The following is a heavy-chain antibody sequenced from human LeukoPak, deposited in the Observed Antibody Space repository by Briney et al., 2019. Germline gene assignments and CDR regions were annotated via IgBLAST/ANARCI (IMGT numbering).Heavy chain of an antibody. CDR2: INPRNGAT. CDR3: ARDPRDTGGSYDS. D-gene: IGHD2-8*02. J-gene: IGHJ5*01. Sequence: ASVKVSCKASGYTFTSYYTHWVRQAPGQGPDWMGYINPRNGATNYSQKFQGRLTMTRDTSISTAYMEVSSLKSDDTAVYYCARDPRDTGGSYDSWGQGTLLTVSS. V-gene: IGHV1-2*02. CDR1: GYTFTSYY.